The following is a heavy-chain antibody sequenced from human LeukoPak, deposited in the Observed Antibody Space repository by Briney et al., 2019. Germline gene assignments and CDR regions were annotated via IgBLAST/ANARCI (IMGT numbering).Heavy chain of an antibody. V-gene: IGHV3-72*01. Sequence: PGGSLRLSCAASGFTFSDHNMDWVRQAPGKGLEWVGRTRNKANSYTTEYAASVKGRFIISRDDPKNSLYLQMNSLKPEDTAVYYCVRGPRGFDYWGQGILVTVSS. CDR2: TRNKANSYTT. CDR3: VRGPRGFDY. CDR1: GFTFSDHN. J-gene: IGHJ4*02.